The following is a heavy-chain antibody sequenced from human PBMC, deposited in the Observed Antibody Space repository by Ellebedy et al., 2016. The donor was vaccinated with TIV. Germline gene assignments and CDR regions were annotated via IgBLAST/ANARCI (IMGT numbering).Heavy chain of an antibody. D-gene: IGHD3-10*01. CDR2: IYTPDSDT. J-gene: IGHJ5*02. CDR1: GDSFDSYW. CDR3: ARHGVRSKVAWFDP. Sequence: GESLKISCKGSGDSFDSYWIGWVRQMPGKGLEWMGIIYTPDSDTKYSPSFQGQVTISVDKSISTAYLQWSRLKASDTAMYYWARHGVRSKVAWFDPWGQGTLVTVSS. V-gene: IGHV5-51*01.